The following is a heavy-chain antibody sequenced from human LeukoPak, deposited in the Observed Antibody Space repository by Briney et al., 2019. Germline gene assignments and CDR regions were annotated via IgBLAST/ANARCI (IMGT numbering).Heavy chain of an antibody. CDR1: GFTFSHAW. J-gene: IGHJ4*02. D-gene: IGHD3-10*01. V-gene: IGHV3-15*05. CDR2: IKSKIDGGTT. CDR3: TTVTLRPVGL. Sequence: GGSLRLSCAVSGFTFSHAWMSWVRQAPGKGLEWVGRIKSKIDGGTTDYGAPVKGRFTISRDDSKNTLFLQVNSLKIEDTAVYYCTTVTLRPVGLWGQGTLVTVSS.